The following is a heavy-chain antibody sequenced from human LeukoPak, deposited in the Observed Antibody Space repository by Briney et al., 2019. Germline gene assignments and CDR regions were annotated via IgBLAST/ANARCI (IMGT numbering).Heavy chain of an antibody. J-gene: IGHJ5*02. CDR1: GGSFGGYY. CDR3: ARHLGSGGPYSRFDP. D-gene: IGHD3-10*01. V-gene: IGHV4-34*01. Sequence: PSETLSLTCAVYGGSFGGYYWSWIRQPPGKGLEWIGEINHSGSTNYNPSLKSRVTISVDTSKNQFSLKLSSVTAADTAVYYCARHLGSGGPYSRFDPWGQGTLVTVSS. CDR2: INHSGST.